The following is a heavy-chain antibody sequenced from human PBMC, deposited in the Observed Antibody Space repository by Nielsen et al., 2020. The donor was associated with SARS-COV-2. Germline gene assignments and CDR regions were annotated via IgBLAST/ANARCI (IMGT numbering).Heavy chain of an antibody. CDR2: ISYDGSNK. Sequence: VRQAPGKGLEWVAVISYDGSNKYYADSVKGRFTISRDNAKNSLYLQMNSLRAEDTAVYYCARGQGLEWLRYYYYGMDVWGQGTTVTVSS. D-gene: IGHD3-3*01. V-gene: IGHV3-30-3*01. J-gene: IGHJ6*02. CDR3: ARGQGLEWLRYYYYGMDV.